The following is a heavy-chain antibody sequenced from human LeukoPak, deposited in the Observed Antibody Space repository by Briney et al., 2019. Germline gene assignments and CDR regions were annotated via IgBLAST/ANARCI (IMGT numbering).Heavy chain of an antibody. CDR1: GFTFSLYW. D-gene: IGHD3-9*01. V-gene: IGHV3-7*03. Sequence: GGSLRLSCAASGFTFSLYWMNWVRRAPGKGLEWVANIRQDGSEKNYVDSVKGRFTISRDNAKNSLYLQMNNLRVEDAAMYYCAGGTGFIIKDWGQGTLVTVSS. J-gene: IGHJ4*02. CDR3: AGGTGFIIKD. CDR2: IRQDGSEK.